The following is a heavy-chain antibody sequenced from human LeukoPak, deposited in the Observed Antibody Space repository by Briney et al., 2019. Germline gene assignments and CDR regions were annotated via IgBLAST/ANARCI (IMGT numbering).Heavy chain of an antibody. CDR2: IYYSGST. D-gene: IGHD5-18*01. V-gene: IGHV4-59*08. CDR1: GDSISSYY. Sequence: PSETLSLTYTVSGDSISSYYWSWIRQPPEKGLEWIGYIYYSGSTNYNPSLKSRVTISVDTSKNQFSLMLSSVTAADTAVYYCARLRDLYSFFDYWGQGTLVTVSS. J-gene: IGHJ4*02. CDR3: ARLRDLYSFFDY.